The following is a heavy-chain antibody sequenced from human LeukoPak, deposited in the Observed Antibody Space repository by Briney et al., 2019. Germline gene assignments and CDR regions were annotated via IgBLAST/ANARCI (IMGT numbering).Heavy chain of an antibody. CDR1: GFTFSSYS. CDR3: ARVVIAVAGREFDP. V-gene: IGHV3-21*01. D-gene: IGHD6-19*01. CDR2: ISSSSYI. Sequence: GRSLRLSCAASGFTFSSYSMNWVRQAPGKGLEWVSSISSSSYIYYADSVKGRFTISRDNAKNSLYLQMNSLRAEDTAVYYCARVVIAVAGREFDPWGQGTLVTVSS. J-gene: IGHJ5*02.